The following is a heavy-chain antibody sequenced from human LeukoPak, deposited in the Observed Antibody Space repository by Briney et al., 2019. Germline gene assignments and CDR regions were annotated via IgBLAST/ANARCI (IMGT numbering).Heavy chain of an antibody. J-gene: IGHJ1*01. CDR3: AKEYEAYCGGDCYSHFQD. CDR2: IWYDGSNK. V-gene: IGHV3-30*02. D-gene: IGHD2-21*02. CDR1: GFTSSSYG. Sequence: PGGSLRLSCAASGFTSSSYGMQWARQAPGKGLEWVAFIWYDGSNKYYVDSVKGRFTISRDNSKNTLYLQMNSLRVEDTAVYYCAKEYEAYCGGDCYSHFQDWGQGTLVTVSS.